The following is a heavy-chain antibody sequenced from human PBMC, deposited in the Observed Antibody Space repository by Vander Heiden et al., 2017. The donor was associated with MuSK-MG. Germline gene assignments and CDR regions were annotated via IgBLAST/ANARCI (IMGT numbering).Heavy chain of an antibody. Sequence: QVQLAASGGDVVHPGRSLNLSCAGAGSTFRSHAMHWLRQVQGKGLEWVAVISYDGSNKYYADSVKGRFTISRDNSKNTLYLQMNSLRAEDTAVYYCARGKYYYDSSGYYDPDYWGQGTLVTVSS. CDR1: GSTFRSHA. CDR2: ISYDGSNK. D-gene: IGHD3-22*01. J-gene: IGHJ4*02. CDR3: ARGKYYYDSSGYYDPDY. V-gene: IGHV3-30-3*01.